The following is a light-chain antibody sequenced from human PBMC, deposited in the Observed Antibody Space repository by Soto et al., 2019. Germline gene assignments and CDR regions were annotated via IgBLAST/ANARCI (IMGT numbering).Light chain of an antibody. J-gene: IGLJ2*01. CDR1: SSNIGAGFD. CDR2: SDI. Sequence: QSVLTQPPSVSGAPGQRGSISCSGSSSNIGAGFDVHWYQQFPGAAPKLLIYSDINRPSGVPYRFSASKSGTSASLTITGLQTEDEAHYYCQSYDSGVSASVFGGGTKVTVL. CDR3: QSYDSGVSASV. V-gene: IGLV1-40*01.